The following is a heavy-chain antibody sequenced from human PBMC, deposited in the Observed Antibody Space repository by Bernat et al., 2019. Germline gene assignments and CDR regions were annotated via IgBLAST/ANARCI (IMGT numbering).Heavy chain of an antibody. V-gene: IGHV3-11*05. CDR3: ARARGYCSGGSCYYDFDY. Sequence: VQLVESGGGVVKPGGSLRLSCAASGFTFSDYYMSWIRQAPGKGLEWVSYISSSSSYTNYADSVKGRFTISRDNAKNSLYLQMNSLRAEDTAVYYCARARGYCSGGSCYYDFDYWGQGTLVTVSS. CDR1: GFTFSDYY. D-gene: IGHD2-15*01. J-gene: IGHJ4*02. CDR2: ISSSSSYT.